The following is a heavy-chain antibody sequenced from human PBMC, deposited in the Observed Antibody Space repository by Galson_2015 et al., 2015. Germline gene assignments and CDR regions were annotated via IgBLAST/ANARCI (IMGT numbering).Heavy chain of an antibody. CDR2: ISGSGGSP. CDR3: AKDRYNSRIAGGGVSCFDY. J-gene: IGHJ4*02. Sequence: SLRLSCAASGFTFSSYAMSWVRQAPGKGLEWVSAISGSGGSPYYADSVKGRFTISRDNSKNTLYLQMNSLRAEDTAVYYCAKDRYNSRIAGGGVSCFDYWGQGTLVTVAS. V-gene: IGHV3-23*01. CDR1: GFTFSSYA. D-gene: IGHD1-1*01.